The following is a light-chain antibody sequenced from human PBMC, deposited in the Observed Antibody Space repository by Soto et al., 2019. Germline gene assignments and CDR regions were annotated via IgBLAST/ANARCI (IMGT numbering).Light chain of an antibody. J-gene: IGKJ2*01. CDR3: QQYGSSPNT. Sequence: DIVLTQSPGTLSLSPGERATLSCRASQSVSSSNLAWYQQNPGQAPWLLISGTSSRATGVPDRFSGSGSGTDFTLTISRLEPEDLAVYYCQQYGSSPNTFGQVTKLEIK. V-gene: IGKV3-20*01. CDR1: QSVSSSN. CDR2: GTS.